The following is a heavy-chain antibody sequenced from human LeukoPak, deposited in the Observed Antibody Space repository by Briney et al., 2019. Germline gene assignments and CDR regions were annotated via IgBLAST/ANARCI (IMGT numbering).Heavy chain of an antibody. CDR1: GFTFSSYS. J-gene: IGHJ5*02. D-gene: IGHD5-12*01. CDR3: ARDRGQWLRLRGWFDP. Sequence: GGSLRLSCAASGFTFSSYSMNWVRQAPGKGLEYVSSISSSSSYIYYADSVKGRFTISRDNAKNSLYLQMNSLRAEDTAVYYCARDRGQWLRLRGWFDPWGQGTLVTVSS. CDR2: ISSSSSYI. V-gene: IGHV3-21*01.